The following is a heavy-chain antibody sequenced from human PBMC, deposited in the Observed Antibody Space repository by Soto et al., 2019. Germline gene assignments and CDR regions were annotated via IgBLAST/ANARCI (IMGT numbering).Heavy chain of an antibody. D-gene: IGHD4-17*01. V-gene: IGHV2-26*01. J-gene: IGHJ3*02. Sequence: QVTLKESGPVLVKPTETLTLTCTVSGFSLSNARMGVSWIRQPPGKALEWLAHIFSNEEKYYSTSLKSRLTISKDSSKSQVVLTMTNMDPVDTATYYCSRAVLRSHDAFDIWGQGTMVTVSS. CDR2: IFSNEEK. CDR1: GFSLSNARMG. CDR3: SRAVLRSHDAFDI.